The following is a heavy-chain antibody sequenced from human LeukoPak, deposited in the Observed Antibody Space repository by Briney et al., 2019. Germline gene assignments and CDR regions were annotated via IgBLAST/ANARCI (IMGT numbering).Heavy chain of an antibody. Sequence: GGSLRLSCAASRFILSSYSMNWVRQAPGKGLEWVSYISESSSYIYYADSVKGRFTISRDNAKNSLYLQMNSLRAEDTAIYYCARDRAEKARIGSMDVWGQGTTVIVSS. CDR3: ARDRAEKARIGSMDV. J-gene: IGHJ6*02. CDR2: ISESSSYI. V-gene: IGHV3-21*04. CDR1: RFILSSYS. D-gene: IGHD5-12*01.